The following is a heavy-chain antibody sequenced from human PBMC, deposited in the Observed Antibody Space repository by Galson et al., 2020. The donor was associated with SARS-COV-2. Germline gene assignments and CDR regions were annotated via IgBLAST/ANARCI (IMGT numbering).Heavy chain of an antibody. CDR2: ISHSGGT. CDR3: ARLYYGEFGPDAFDI. D-gene: IGHD4-17*01. Sequence: SETLSLTCAVSGTSISSGSYSWNWIRQPPGKGLEWIGYISHSGGTYYNPSLKSRVTISGDRSKNQFSLRLSSVTAADTAVYYCARLYYGEFGPDAFDIWGPGTRVTVAS. V-gene: IGHV4-30-2*01. J-gene: IGHJ3*02. CDR1: GTSISSGSYS.